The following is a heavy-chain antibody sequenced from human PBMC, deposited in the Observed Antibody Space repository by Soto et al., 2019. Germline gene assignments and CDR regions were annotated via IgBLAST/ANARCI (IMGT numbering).Heavy chain of an antibody. Sequence: SVKVSCKASGGTFSSYAISWVRQAPGQGLEWMGGIIPIFGTANYAQKFQGRVTITADESTSTAYMELSSLRSEDTAVYYCARDTYYYDSSGYYEAVWGQGTLVTVSS. CDR2: IIPIFGTA. CDR1: GGTFSSYA. CDR3: ARDTYYYDSSGYYEAV. D-gene: IGHD3-22*01. V-gene: IGHV1-69*13. J-gene: IGHJ4*02.